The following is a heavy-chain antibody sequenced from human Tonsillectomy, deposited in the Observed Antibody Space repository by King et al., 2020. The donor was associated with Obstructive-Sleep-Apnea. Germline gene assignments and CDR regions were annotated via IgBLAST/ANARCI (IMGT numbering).Heavy chain of an antibody. CDR3: ARDIVVVVAARNEMGFDY. V-gene: IGHV4-39*07. Sequence: QLQESGPGLVKPSETLSLTCTVSGVSISSSSYYVGWIREPPGKGREWIGSIYLSGSTSYNPSLKSRGTISVDTSKNQFSLKLSSVTAADTAGDYCARDIVVVVAARNEMGFDYWGQGTLVTVSS. CDR2: IYLSGST. J-gene: IGHJ4*02. CDR1: GVSISSSSYY. D-gene: IGHD2-15*01.